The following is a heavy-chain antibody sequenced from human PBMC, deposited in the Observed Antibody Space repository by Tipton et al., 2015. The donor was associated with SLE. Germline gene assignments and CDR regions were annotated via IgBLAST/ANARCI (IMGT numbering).Heavy chain of an antibody. D-gene: IGHD2-15*01. CDR3: ATGVAVAPDY. Sequence: RSLRLSCVASGFMYSSFGMNWVLQVPGKRPEWVTVICYDCSRQYYADSVKGRFTISRDNSKKTLYLQMNSLKTEDTAVFYCATGVAVAPDYWGQGTLVNVSS. V-gene: IGHV3-30*19. CDR1: GFMYSSFG. J-gene: IGHJ4*02. CDR2: ICYDCSRQ.